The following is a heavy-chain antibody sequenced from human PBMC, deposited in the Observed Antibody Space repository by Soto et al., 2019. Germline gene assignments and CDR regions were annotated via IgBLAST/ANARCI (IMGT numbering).Heavy chain of an antibody. J-gene: IGHJ4*02. V-gene: IGHV3-11*01. CDR2: ISTIGTTT. Sequence: QVKLVESGGGLVKPGGSLRLSCAASGFTFGDYFMSWIRQAPGKGLEWISYISTIGTTTKYADSVKGRFTISRDDSKNSLYLQVTSLRADDTAVYYCARDYFYGSGSYSSYYFDYWGQGTLVTVSS. CDR1: GFTFGDYF. CDR3: ARDYFYGSGSYSSYYFDY. D-gene: IGHD3-10*01.